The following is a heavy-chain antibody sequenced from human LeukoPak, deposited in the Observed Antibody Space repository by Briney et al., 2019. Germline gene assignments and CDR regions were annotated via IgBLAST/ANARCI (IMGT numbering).Heavy chain of an antibody. Sequence: SQTLSLTCAISGDSVSSNSAACNWIRQSPSRGLEWLGRTYYRSKWYSDYAVSVKSRITINPDTSKNQFSLQLNSVTPEDTAVYYCARGGQGDGYSADEAFDIWGQGTMVTVSS. CDR3: ARGGQGDGYSADEAFDI. CDR1: GDSVSSNSAA. J-gene: IGHJ3*02. D-gene: IGHD5-24*01. CDR2: TYYRSKWYS. V-gene: IGHV6-1*01.